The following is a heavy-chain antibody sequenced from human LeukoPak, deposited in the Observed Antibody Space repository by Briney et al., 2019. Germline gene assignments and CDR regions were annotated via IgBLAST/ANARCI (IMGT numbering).Heavy chain of an antibody. V-gene: IGHV4-34*01. D-gene: IGHD6-19*01. CDR1: GGSFSGYY. J-gene: IGHJ4*02. CDR3: ARIAVAGRYFDY. CDR2: INHSGST. Sequence: PSETLSLTCAVYGGSFSGYYWSWIRQPPGKGLEWIGEINHSGSTNYNPSLKSRVTISVNTSKNQFSLKLSSVTAADTAVYYCARIAVAGRYFDYWGQGTPVTVSS.